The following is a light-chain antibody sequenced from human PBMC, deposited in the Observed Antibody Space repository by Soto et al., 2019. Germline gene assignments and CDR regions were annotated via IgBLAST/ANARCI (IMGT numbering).Light chain of an antibody. CDR3: HQRSTCPTG. Sequence: EIVLTQSPATLSLSPGERATLSCRASQSVSSYLAWYQQKPGQAPRLLIYDASHRATGLPARVRGSGSGTDFTRTTSSLETEDFAVYCCHQRSTCPTGFGQGTRREIK. CDR1: QSVSSY. J-gene: IGKJ5*01. CDR2: DAS. V-gene: IGKV3-11*01.